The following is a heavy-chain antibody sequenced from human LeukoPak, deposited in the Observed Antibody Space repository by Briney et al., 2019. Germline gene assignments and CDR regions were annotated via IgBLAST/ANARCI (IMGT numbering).Heavy chain of an antibody. Sequence: GASVKVSCKASGYTFTGYYMHWVRQAPGKGLEWMGRVDPQNSETVYAEKFKGRITISADTSEDTAYVELKSLRSEDTAVYYCAAFRMGTTGGFAYWGQGTLVTVSS. J-gene: IGHJ4*02. D-gene: IGHD1-7*01. CDR2: VDPQNSET. CDR3: AAFRMGTTGGFAY. CDR1: GYTFTGYY. V-gene: IGHV1-69-2*01.